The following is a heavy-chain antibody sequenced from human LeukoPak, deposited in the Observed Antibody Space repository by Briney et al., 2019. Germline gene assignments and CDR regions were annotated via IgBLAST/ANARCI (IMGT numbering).Heavy chain of an antibody. CDR1: GPTFSSYA. J-gene: IGHJ5*02. Sequence: GGSLRLSCAASGPTFSSYAMSWVRQAPGKGLEWVSTISDSGDNTYYADSVTGRFTISRDNSKNTLYLQMNSLGAEDTAVYYCAKEPLGGFCTSTTCPNWFDPWGQGTLVTVSS. V-gene: IGHV3-23*01. D-gene: IGHD2-2*01. CDR3: AKEPLGGFCTSTTCPNWFDP. CDR2: ISDSGDNT.